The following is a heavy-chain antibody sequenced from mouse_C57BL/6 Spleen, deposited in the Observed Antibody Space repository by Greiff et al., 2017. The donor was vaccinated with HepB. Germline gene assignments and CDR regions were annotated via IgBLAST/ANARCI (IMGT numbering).Heavy chain of an antibody. V-gene: IGHV3-6*01. CDR1: GYSITSGYY. CDR3: ARGGDEVYYAMDY. J-gene: IGHJ4*01. CDR2: ISYDGSN. Sequence: VQLQESGPGLVKPSQSLSLTCSVTGYSITSGYYWNWIRQFPGNKLEWMGYISYDGSNNYNPSLKNRISITRDTSKNQFFLKLNSVTTEDTATYYCARGGDEVYYAMDYWGQGTSVTVSS.